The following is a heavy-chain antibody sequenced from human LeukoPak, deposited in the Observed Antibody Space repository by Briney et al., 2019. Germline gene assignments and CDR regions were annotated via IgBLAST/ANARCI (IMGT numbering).Heavy chain of an antibody. CDR3: ARGHRSSWGLY. CDR2: ISYDGSNK. Sequence: GGSLRLSCAASGFTFSSYAMHWVRQAPGKGLEWVAVISYDGSNKYYADSVKGRFTISRDNSKNTLYLQMNSLRAEDTAVYYCARGHRSSWGLYWGQGTLVTVSS. D-gene: IGHD6-13*01. J-gene: IGHJ4*02. CDR1: GFTFSSYA. V-gene: IGHV3-30-3*01.